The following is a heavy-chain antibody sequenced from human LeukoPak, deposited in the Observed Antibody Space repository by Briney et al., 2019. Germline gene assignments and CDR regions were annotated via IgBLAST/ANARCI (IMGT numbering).Heavy chain of an antibody. CDR3: AKDGSNWYVDYFDD. CDR2: ISGSGGST. J-gene: IGHJ4*02. Sequence: GGSLRLSCAASGFTFSSYAMSWVRQAPGKGLEWVSAISGSGGSTYYADSVTGRFTISRDNSKNTLYMQMNSLRAEDTAVYYCAKDGSNWYVDYFDDWGQGTLVTVSS. D-gene: IGHD6-13*01. V-gene: IGHV3-23*01. CDR1: GFTFSSYA.